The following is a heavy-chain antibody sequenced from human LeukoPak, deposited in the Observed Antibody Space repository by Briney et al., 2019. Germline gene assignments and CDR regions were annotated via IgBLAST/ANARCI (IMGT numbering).Heavy chain of an antibody. J-gene: IGHJ5*02. D-gene: IGHD6-13*01. V-gene: IGHV3-30*02. Sequence: GGSLRLSCAASGFTFSSYGMHWVRQAPGKGLEWVAFIRYDGSNKYYADSVKGRFTISRDNGKKSVFLQMNSLSPEDTAVYYCARDEAAAPGQRGDWFDPWGHGTQVTVSS. CDR3: ARDEAAAPGQRGDWFDP. CDR1: GFTFSSYG. CDR2: IRYDGSNK.